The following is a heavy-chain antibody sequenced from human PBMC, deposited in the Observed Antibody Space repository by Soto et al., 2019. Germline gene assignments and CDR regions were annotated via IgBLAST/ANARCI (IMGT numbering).Heavy chain of an antibody. J-gene: IGHJ4*02. D-gene: IGHD3-22*01. CDR3: ARVLYYYDSSGYPLPLDY. CDR1: GYTFTSYG. Sequence: ASVKVSCKASGYTFTSYGISWVRQAPGQGLEWMGWISAYNGNTNYAQKLQGRVTMTTDTSTSTAYMELRSLRSDDTAVYYCARVLYYYDSSGYPLPLDYWGQGTLVTVSS. V-gene: IGHV1-18*01. CDR2: ISAYNGNT.